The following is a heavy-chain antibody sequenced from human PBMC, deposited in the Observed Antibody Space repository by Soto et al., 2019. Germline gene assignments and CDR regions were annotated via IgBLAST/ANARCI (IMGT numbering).Heavy chain of an antibody. CDR3: ARVASDYINSVDH. V-gene: IGHV3-23*01. CDR1: GFTFNAYA. D-gene: IGHD4-4*01. Sequence: EVQLLESGGGLVQPGGSPRLSCAASGFTFNAYAMTWVRQAPGKGLEWVSAIGGSGGNRYYAASVKGRFTISRDNSKDTLDLQINRLRVEDTAVYYCARVASDYINSVDHWGQGILVTVSS. CDR2: IGGSGGNR. J-gene: IGHJ4*02.